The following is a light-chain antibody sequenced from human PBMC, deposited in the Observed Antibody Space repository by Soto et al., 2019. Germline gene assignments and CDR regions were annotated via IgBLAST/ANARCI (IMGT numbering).Light chain of an antibody. V-gene: IGLV2-14*01. Sequence: QSVLTQPASVSGSPGQSITLSCTGTNSDIGGSKYVSWYQQHPGKAPNLMIYEVTYRPSGVSDRFSGSKSGNTASLTVSGRQGEYEPDYYCSSYTGSGTLYVFGTGTKVTVL. CDR2: EVT. J-gene: IGLJ1*01. CDR1: NSDIGGSKY. CDR3: SSYTGSGTLYV.